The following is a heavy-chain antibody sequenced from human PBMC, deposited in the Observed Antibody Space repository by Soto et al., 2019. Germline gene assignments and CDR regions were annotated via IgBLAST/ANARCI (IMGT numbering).Heavy chain of an antibody. CDR1: GGSLSSYY. CDR2: IHSTGST. CDR3: ARHLAGNRDY. D-gene: IGHD3-3*02. Sequence: SETLSLTCAVSGGSLSSYYWSGVRQSPGKGLEWIGYIHSTGSTNYSPSLKSRLTISIDTSKNQFSLRLNSLTAADTAVYYCARHLAGNRDYWGQGTLVTVSS. J-gene: IGHJ4*02. V-gene: IGHV4-59*01.